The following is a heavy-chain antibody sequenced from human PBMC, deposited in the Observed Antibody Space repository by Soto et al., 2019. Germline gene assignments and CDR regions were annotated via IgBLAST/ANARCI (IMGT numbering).Heavy chain of an antibody. Sequence: EASVKVSCEASGYTFTSYGISWVRQAPGQGLEWMGWISAYNGNTNYAQKLQGRVTMTTDTSTSTAYMELRSLRSDDTAVYYCARDRSMVRGVPGSGYWGQGTLVTVSS. CDR2: ISAYNGNT. J-gene: IGHJ4*02. V-gene: IGHV1-18*01. D-gene: IGHD3-10*01. CDR3: ARDRSMVRGVPGSGY. CDR1: GYTFTSYG.